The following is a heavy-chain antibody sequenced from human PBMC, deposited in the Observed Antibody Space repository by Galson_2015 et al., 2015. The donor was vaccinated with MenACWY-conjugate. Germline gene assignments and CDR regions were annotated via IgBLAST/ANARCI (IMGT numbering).Heavy chain of an antibody. V-gene: IGHV3-33*01. J-gene: IGHJ4*02. CDR3: ARDSGISGHYQVTDY. CDR2: IWSDGSHT. Sequence: SLRLSCAASGSSFSIYAMHWVRQAPGKGLEWVAIIWSDGSHTYFADSVKGRFTVSRDNSKNTLSLQMDSLRAEDTAVYYCARDSGISGHYQVTDYWGQGTLVTVSS. CDR1: GSSFSIYA. D-gene: IGHD4-17*01.